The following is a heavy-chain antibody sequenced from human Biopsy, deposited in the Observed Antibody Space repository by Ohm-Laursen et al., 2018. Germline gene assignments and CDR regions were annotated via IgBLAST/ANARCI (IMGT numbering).Heavy chain of an antibody. D-gene: IGHD6-19*01. CDR1: GYTFTEYY. CDR2: INPNSGGT. J-gene: IGHJ4*02. CDR3: ARDRRQWLALDY. Sequence: ASVKVSCKASGYTFTEYYINWVRQAPGQGLEWMGWINPNSGGTNYAQKFQGRVTMTRDTFISTAYMELSRLRSDDTAVYYCARDRRQWLALDYWGQGTLVTVSS. V-gene: IGHV1-2*02.